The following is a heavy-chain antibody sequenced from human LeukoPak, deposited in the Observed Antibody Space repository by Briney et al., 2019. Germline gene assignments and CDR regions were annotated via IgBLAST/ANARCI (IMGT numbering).Heavy chain of an antibody. V-gene: IGHV4-39*07. J-gene: IGHJ4*02. D-gene: IGHD5/OR15-5a*01. Sequence: KTSETLSLTCFVSGGAISSNYHWGWIRQPPGKGLEWIGTISYSGTTYYNPSLKSRVTISLDTSNNQFSLKLSSVTAADTAVYYCARDRRVNCFYSWGQGTLVTVSS. CDR2: ISYSGTT. CDR1: GGAISSNYH. CDR3: ARDRRVNCFYS.